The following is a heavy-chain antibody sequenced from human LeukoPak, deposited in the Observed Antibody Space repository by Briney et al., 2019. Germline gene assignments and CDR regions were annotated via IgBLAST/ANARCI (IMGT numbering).Heavy chain of an antibody. CDR1: GFKFSSYA. V-gene: IGHV3-23*01. Sequence: GGSLRLSCAASGFKFSSYAMTWVRQAPGKGLEWVSGMSGSGDSIYYAASVKGRFIISRDNSKNTLFLQMNSLRAEDTAVYYCAKVRIAARLFDYWGQGTLVTVSS. CDR3: AKVRIAARLFDY. J-gene: IGHJ4*02. CDR2: MSGSGDSI. D-gene: IGHD6-6*01.